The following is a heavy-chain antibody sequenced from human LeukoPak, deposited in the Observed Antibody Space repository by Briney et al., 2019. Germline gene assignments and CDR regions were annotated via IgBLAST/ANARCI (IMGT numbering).Heavy chain of an antibody. J-gene: IGHJ4*02. CDR1: GFTFSSYA. Sequence: PGGSLRLSCAVSGFTFSSYAMSWVRQAPGKGLEWVSAISGSGGSTYYADSVKGRFTISRDNSKNTLYLQMNSLRAEDTAVYYCANLAAAPQSFDYWGQGTLVTVSS. CDR3: ANLAAAPQSFDY. D-gene: IGHD6-13*01. V-gene: IGHV3-23*01. CDR2: ISGSGGST.